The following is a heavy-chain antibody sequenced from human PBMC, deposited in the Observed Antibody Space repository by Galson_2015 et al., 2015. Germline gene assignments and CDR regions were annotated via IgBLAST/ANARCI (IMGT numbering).Heavy chain of an antibody. V-gene: IGHV3-74*01. Sequence: SLRLSCAASGFTFSSYWMYWVRQAPGKGLVWVSRINSDGSSTSYADSVKGRFTISRDNAKNTLYLQMNSLRAEDTAVYYCARDGIGGYQLLFDGTTGSWFDPWGQGTLVTVSS. CDR1: GFTFSSYW. D-gene: IGHD2-2*01. CDR2: INSDGSST. CDR3: ARDGIGGYQLLFDGTTGSWFDP. J-gene: IGHJ5*02.